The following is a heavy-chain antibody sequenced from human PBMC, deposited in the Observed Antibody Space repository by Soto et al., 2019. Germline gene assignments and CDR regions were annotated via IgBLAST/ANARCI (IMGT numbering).Heavy chain of an antibody. D-gene: IGHD4-17*01. CDR3: AREGNYGVIVY. CDR1: GGSFSGYY. Sequence: SETLSLTCAVYGGSFSGYYWSWIRQPPGKGLEWIGEINHSGSTNYNPSLKSRVTISVDASKNQFSLKLSSVTAADTAVYYCAREGNYGVIVYWGQGTLVTVSS. J-gene: IGHJ4*02. CDR2: INHSGST. V-gene: IGHV4-34*01.